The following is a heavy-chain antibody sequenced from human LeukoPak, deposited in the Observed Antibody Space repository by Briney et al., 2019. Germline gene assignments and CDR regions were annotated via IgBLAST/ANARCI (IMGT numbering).Heavy chain of an antibody. CDR2: INHSGST. Sequence: SETLSLTCAVYGGSFSGYYWSWIRQPPGKGLEWIGEINHSGSTNYNPSPKSRVTISVDTSKNQFSLKLSSVTAADTAVYYCARLGASLEWDSGSFPDYWGQGTLVTVSS. D-gene: IGHD3-10*01. CDR3: ARLGASLEWDSGSFPDY. J-gene: IGHJ4*02. CDR1: GGSFSGYY. V-gene: IGHV4-34*01.